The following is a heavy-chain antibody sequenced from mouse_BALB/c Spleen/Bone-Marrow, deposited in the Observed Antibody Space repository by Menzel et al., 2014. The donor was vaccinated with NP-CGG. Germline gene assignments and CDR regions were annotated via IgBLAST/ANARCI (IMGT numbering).Heavy chain of an antibody. CDR2: IDTANVNT. V-gene: IGHV14-3*02. J-gene: IGHJ2*01. Sequence: VQLKESGAELVKPGASVKLSCTASGFNIKDTYMHWVKQRPEQGLEWIGRIDTANVNTKYDPKFQGKATITADTSSNTAYLQLSSLTSEDTAVYYCASYVYGYYLDYWGQGTTLTVSS. D-gene: IGHD1-1*01. CDR1: GFNIKDTY. CDR3: ASYVYGYYLDY.